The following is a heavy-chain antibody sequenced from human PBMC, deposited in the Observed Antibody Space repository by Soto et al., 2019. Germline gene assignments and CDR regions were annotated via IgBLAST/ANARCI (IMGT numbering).Heavy chain of an antibody. Sequence: EVQLLESGGGLVQPGGSLRLSCAASGFTFSSYAMSWVRQAPGKGLEWVSAISGSGGSTYYADSVKGRFTISRDNSKNTLYLQMNSLRAEDTAVYYCAKDLEDSSSFSLGVVPAIWFDPWGQGTLVTVSS. D-gene: IGHD6-6*01. CDR1: GFTFSSYA. CDR3: AKDLEDSSSFSLGVVPAIWFDP. J-gene: IGHJ5*02. CDR2: ISGSGGST. V-gene: IGHV3-23*01.